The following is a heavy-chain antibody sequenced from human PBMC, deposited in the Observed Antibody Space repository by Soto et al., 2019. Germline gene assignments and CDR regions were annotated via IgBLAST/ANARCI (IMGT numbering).Heavy chain of an antibody. Sequence: ASVKVSCKASGYTFTSYDINWVRQATGQGLEWMGWMNPNSGNTGYAQKFQGRVTMTRNTSISTAYMELSSLRSEDTAVYYCARTYCSGGSCYRVFNWFDPWGQGTLLTVSS. V-gene: IGHV1-8*01. CDR1: GYTFTSYD. CDR3: ARTYCSGGSCYRVFNWFDP. D-gene: IGHD2-15*01. CDR2: MNPNSGNT. J-gene: IGHJ5*02.